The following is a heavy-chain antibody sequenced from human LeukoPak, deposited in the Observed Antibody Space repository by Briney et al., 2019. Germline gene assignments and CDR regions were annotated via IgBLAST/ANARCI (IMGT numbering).Heavy chain of an antibody. CDR1: GFTVSSNY. Sequence: PGGSLRLSCAASGFTVSSNYMSWVRQAPGKGLEWVSVIYSGGNTYYADSVKGRFTISRDNSKNTLYLQMNNLRAEDTAVYYCASPYGSGSYYNLVWGQGTLVTVSS. CDR2: IYSGGNT. J-gene: IGHJ4*02. V-gene: IGHV3-66*01. CDR3: ASPYGSGSYYNLV. D-gene: IGHD3-10*01.